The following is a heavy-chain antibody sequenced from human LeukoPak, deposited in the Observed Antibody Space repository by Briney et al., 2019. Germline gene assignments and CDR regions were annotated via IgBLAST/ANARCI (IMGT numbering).Heavy chain of an antibody. CDR1: GFTFSSYG. D-gene: IGHD2-15*01. J-gene: IGHJ6*02. V-gene: IGHV3-33*01. CDR2: IWYDGSNK. Sequence: GRSLRLSCAASGFTFSSYGMHWVRQAPGKGLEWVAVIWYDGSNKYHADSVKGRFTISRDNSKNTLYLQMNSLRVEDTAVCYCARAHCSGGSCYGNYYYYYGMDVWGQGTTVTVSS. CDR3: ARAHCSGGSCYGNYYYYYGMDV.